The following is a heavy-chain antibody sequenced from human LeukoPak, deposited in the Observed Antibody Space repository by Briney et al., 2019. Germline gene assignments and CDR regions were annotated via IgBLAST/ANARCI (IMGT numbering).Heavy chain of an antibody. Sequence: PGGSLRLSCAASGFTFSSYSMNWVRQAPGKGLEWVSYISSSSSTIYYADSVKGRFTISRDNAKNSLYLQMNSLRAEDTAVYYCAREFTMVRGVLPPDYWGQGTLVTVSS. V-gene: IGHV3-48*04. CDR1: GFTFSSYS. D-gene: IGHD3-10*01. CDR3: AREFTMVRGVLPPDY. J-gene: IGHJ4*02. CDR2: ISSSSSTI.